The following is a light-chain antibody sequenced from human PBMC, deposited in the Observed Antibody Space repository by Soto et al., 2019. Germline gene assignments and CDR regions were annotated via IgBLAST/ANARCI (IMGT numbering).Light chain of an antibody. Sequence: DIVMTQSPASLAVSLGERATINCKSSQSLLYISNNQNYLGWYQQKPGQPPKLLIYGASTRESGVPDRFSGSGSGTDFTLTISSLQAEDVALYYCQQYYSSITFGQGTRLEIK. V-gene: IGKV4-1*01. J-gene: IGKJ5*01. CDR1: QSLLYISNNQNY. CDR3: QQYYSSIT. CDR2: GAS.